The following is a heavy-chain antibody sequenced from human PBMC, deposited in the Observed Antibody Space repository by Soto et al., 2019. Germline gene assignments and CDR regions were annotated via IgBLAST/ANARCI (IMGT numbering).Heavy chain of an antibody. CDR2: ISGSGENT. D-gene: IGHD3-10*01. J-gene: IGHJ4*02. CDR3: ATEYGVRGIMTNLFDS. V-gene: IGHV3-23*01. CDR1: GFTFNNYA. Sequence: EVQLLESGGGLVQPGGSRRISCTASGFTFNNYAMAWVRHAPGKGLEWVSGISGSGENTNYADSVKGRFTISRDNSKNTLYLQLKRLRAEDTALYYCATEYGVRGIMTNLFDSWGQGTLVTVSS.